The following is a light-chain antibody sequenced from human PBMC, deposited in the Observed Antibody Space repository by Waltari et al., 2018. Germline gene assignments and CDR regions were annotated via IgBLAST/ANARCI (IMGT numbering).Light chain of an antibody. V-gene: IGKV1-5*03. Sequence: DIQMTQSPSTLSASVGDRVTITCRASQSLSNWLAWYQQKPGKAPKVLLYKAFTLESGXPSRFSGSGSGXXFTLTXSSLQPXXXATYYCQQYRNLWTFGQGTKVEIK. CDR2: KAF. J-gene: IGKJ1*01. CDR3: QQYRNLWT. CDR1: QSLSNW.